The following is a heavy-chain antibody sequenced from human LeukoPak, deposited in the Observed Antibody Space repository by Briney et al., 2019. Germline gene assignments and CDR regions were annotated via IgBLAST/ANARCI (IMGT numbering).Heavy chain of an antibody. Sequence: GGSLRLSCAASGFTFSSYAMNWVRQAPGKGLEWVANMNQDGSEKYYVDSVKGRFTISRDNAKNSLYLQMNNLRAEDTAVYYCARGGELLRPADYWGQGTLVTVSS. D-gene: IGHD1-26*01. CDR2: MNQDGSEK. J-gene: IGHJ4*02. V-gene: IGHV3-7*01. CDR1: GFTFSSYA. CDR3: ARGGELLRPADY.